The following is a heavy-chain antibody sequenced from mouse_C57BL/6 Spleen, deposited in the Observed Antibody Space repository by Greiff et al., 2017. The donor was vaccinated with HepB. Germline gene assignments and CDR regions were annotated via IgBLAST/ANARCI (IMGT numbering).Heavy chain of an antibody. Sequence: QVQLQQSGAELVKPGASVKLSCKASGYTFTSYWMQWVKQRPGQGLEWIGEIDPSDSYTNYNQKFKGKATLTVDTSSSTAYMQLSSLTSEDSAVYYCARICSNYYFDYWGQGTTLTVSS. D-gene: IGHD2-5*01. CDR2: IDPSDSYT. CDR3: ARICSNYYFDY. CDR1: GYTFTSYW. J-gene: IGHJ2*01. V-gene: IGHV1-50*01.